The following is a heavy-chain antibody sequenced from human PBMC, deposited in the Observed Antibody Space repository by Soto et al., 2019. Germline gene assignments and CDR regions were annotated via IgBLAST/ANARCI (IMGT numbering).Heavy chain of an antibody. D-gene: IGHD3-9*01. CDR1: GYIFIGYH. CDR2: INPNSGDT. V-gene: IGHV1-2*02. CDR3: ARDARGTRGFDEMDI. J-gene: IGHJ6*02. Sequence: QVHLVQSGAEVKKPGASVKVSCKASGYIFIGYHIHWVRQAPGRGLEWMGWINPNSGDTEYAQNFQGRVTMTRDTSFNLVYMEMSGLMSDDTAVYYCARDARGTRGFDEMDIWGQGTTVTVSS.